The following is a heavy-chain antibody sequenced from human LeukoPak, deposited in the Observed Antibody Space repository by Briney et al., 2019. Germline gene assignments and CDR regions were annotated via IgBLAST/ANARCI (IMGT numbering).Heavy chain of an antibody. D-gene: IGHD5-18*01. CDR2: IRSKVFGGTT. J-gene: IGHJ4*02. V-gene: IGHV3-49*03. CDR3: TRERVRGYSYGDPGY. Sequence: GSLRLSCTASGFTFADYAMSWFRQAPGKGLEWVSFIRSKVFGGTTAYAASVKGRFTISRDDSKSIAYLQMKSLKTEHTAVYYCTRERVRGYSYGDPGYWGQGTLVTVSS. CDR1: GFTFADYA.